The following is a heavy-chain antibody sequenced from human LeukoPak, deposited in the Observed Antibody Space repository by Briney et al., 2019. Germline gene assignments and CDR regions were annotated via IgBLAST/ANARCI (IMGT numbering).Heavy chain of an antibody. Sequence: GGSLRLSCAASGFTFSSYAMSWVRQAPGKGLEWVAKIKQDGGEKYYVDSVKGRFTISRDNAKNSLYLQMNSLRAEDTAVYYCARDRSGGSCHHYWGQGTLVTVSS. D-gene: IGHD2-15*01. CDR2: IKQDGGEK. J-gene: IGHJ4*02. V-gene: IGHV3-7*01. CDR3: ARDRSGGSCHHY. CDR1: GFTFSSYA.